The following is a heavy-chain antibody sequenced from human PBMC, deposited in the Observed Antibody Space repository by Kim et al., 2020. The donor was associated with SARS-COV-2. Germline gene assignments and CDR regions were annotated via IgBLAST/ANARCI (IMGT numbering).Heavy chain of an antibody. V-gene: IGHV4-39*07. J-gene: IGHJ4*02. CDR2: IYYSGNT. CDR3: ARDLANYGVFSHFDY. Sequence: SETLSLTCTVSGGSISSSSYFWAWIRQPPGKGLEWIGSIYYSGNTYYNPSLKSRVTISVDTSKNQFSLKLTSVTAADTAMYYCARDLANYGVFSHFDYWGQGTLVTVSS. CDR1: GGSISSSSYF. D-gene: IGHD4-17*01.